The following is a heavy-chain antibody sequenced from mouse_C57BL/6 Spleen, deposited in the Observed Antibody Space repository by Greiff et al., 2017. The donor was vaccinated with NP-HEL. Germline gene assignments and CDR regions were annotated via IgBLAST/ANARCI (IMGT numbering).Heavy chain of an antibody. D-gene: IGHD1-1*01. V-gene: IGHV3-6*01. CDR2: ISYDGST. Sequence: EVQLQESGPGLVKPSQSLSLTCSVTGYSITSGYYWNWIRQFPGNKLEWMGYISYDGSTNYNPSLKNRISITRDTSKNQFFLKLNSVTTEDTATYYCAREEDGSSRAYWGQGTLVTVSA. CDR1: GYSITSGYY. J-gene: IGHJ3*01. CDR3: AREEDGSSRAY.